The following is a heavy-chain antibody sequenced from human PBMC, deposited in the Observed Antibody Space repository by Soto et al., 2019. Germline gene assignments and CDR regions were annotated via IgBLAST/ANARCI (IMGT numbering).Heavy chain of an antibody. V-gene: IGHV6-1*01. D-gene: IGHD3-16*01. CDR3: AREFPYYVSRDSYPDY. Sequence: SQPLSLTCAISGDSVSGNSADWNWIRQCPSRGLEWLGRTYYRSRWYNDYAVSVKSRITVNPDTAKNQFSLHLNSVTPEDTAVYYYAREFPYYVSRDSYPDYWGQGALVNGSA. CDR2: TYYRSRWYN. CDR1: GDSVSGNSAD. J-gene: IGHJ4*02.